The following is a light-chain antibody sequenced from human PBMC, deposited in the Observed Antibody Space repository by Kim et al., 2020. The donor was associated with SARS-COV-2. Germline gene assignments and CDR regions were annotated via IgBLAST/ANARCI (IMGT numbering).Light chain of an antibody. J-gene: IGLJ2*01. CDR1: NSNIGNNY. CDR3: ESWDGSLSAVL. CDR2: DNN. V-gene: IGLV1-51*01. Sequence: GQKVPISCSGSNSNIGNNYVFWYHQFPGTAPKLLIYDNNKRPSGIPDRFSGSKSGTSATLGITGLQTGDEADYYCESWDGSLSAVLFGGGTKVTVL.